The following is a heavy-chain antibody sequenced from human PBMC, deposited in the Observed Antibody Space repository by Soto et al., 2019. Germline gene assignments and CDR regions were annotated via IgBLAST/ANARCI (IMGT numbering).Heavy chain of an antibody. J-gene: IGHJ4*02. V-gene: IGHV3-33*01. D-gene: IGHD3-22*01. CDR1: GFTFSSYG. CDR3: ARDRLGQVDY. CDR2: IWYDGSNK. Sequence: QVQLVESGGGVVQPGRSLRLSCAASGFTFSSYGMHWVRQAPGKGLEWVAVIWYDGSNKYYADSVKGRFTISRDNSKNTLYLQMNSLRAEDTAVYDCARDRLGQVDYWGQGTLVTVSS.